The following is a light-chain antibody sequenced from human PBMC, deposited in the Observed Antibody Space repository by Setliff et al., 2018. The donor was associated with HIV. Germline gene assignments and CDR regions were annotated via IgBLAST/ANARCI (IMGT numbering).Light chain of an antibody. J-gene: IGLJ1*01. CDR2: EVN. CDR1: SSDVGGYNH. V-gene: IGLV2-14*01. CDR3: SSYTSSVSFV. Sequence: QPALAQPASVSGSPGQAITISCTGTSSDVGGYNHVSWYQQHPGKAPKLMIYEVNNRPSGVSNRFSGSKSGNTASLTISGLQAEDEADYYCSSYTSSVSFVFGTGTKVTVL.